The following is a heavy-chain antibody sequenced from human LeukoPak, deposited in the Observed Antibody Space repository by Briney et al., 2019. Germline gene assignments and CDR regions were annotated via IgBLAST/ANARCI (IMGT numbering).Heavy chain of an antibody. CDR3: ARHRRRYYGSGTYDFDY. D-gene: IGHD3-10*01. CDR1: GGSISSYY. V-gene: IGHV4-59*08. CDR2: IYYSGST. J-gene: IGHJ4*02. Sequence: SETLSLTCTVSGGSISSYYWSWIRQPPGKGLEWIGYIYYSGSTNYNPSLKSRVTISVDTSKNQFSLNLSSVTAADTAVYYCARHRRRYYGSGTYDFDYWGQGTLVTVSS.